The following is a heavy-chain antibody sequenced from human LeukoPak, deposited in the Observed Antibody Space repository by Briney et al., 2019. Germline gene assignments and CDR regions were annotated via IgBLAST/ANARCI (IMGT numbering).Heavy chain of an antibody. CDR1: GFTFSSYG. D-gene: IGHD6-13*01. Sequence: GGSLRLSCAASGFTFSSYGRHWVRQAPGKGLEWVAFIRYDGSNKYYADSVKGRFTISRDNSTNTLYLQMNSLRAEDTAVYYCAKESIAAADIFDYWGQGTLVTVSS. CDR2: IRYDGSNK. J-gene: IGHJ4*02. V-gene: IGHV3-30*02. CDR3: AKESIAAADIFDY.